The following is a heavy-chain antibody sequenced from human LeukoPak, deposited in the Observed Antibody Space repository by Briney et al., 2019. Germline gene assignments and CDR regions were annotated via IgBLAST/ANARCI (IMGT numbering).Heavy chain of an antibody. CDR1: GGSFSGYY. Sequence: SETLSLTCAVYGGSFSGYYWSWVRQPPGKGLEWIGEINHSGSTNYNPSLQSRVTISVDTSKNQFSLKLSSVTAADTAVYYCARVLPRYYDFWSGSSDYWGQGTLVTVSS. J-gene: IGHJ4*02. V-gene: IGHV4-34*01. CDR3: ARVLPRYYDFWSGSSDY. D-gene: IGHD3-3*01. CDR2: INHSGST.